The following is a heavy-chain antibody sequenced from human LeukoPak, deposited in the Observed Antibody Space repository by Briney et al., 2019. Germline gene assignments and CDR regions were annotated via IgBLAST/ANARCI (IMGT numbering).Heavy chain of an antibody. J-gene: IGHJ4*02. CDR2: IGGSGGST. CDR3: ARARPIDY. V-gene: IGHV3-23*01. Sequence: PGGSLRLSCAASGFTFSSYAMTWVRQAPGKGLEWVSGIGGSGGSTYYADSVKGRFTISRDNSKNTLYLQMNSLRDEDTAVYYCARARPIDYWGQGTLVTVSS. CDR1: GFTFSSYA.